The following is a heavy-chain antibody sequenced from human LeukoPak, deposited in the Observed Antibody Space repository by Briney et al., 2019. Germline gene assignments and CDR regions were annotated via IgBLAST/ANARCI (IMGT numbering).Heavy chain of an antibody. Sequence: GSLRLSCTASGFTFGDYAMDWFRQAPGKGLEWIGYIYYSGSTNYNPSLKSRVTISVDTSKNQFSLKLSSVTAADTAVYYCASCGGDCYSSEYFQHWGQGTLVTVSS. D-gene: IGHD2-21*02. J-gene: IGHJ1*01. CDR2: IYYSGST. CDR3: ASCGGDCYSSEYFQH. V-gene: IGHV4-59*12. CDR1: GFTFGDYA.